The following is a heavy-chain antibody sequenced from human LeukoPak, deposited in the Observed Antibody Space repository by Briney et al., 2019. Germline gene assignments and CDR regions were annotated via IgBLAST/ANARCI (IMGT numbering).Heavy chain of an antibody. CDR2: IYWDDDK. D-gene: IGHD3-22*01. Sequence: SGPTLVNPTQTLTLTCTFSGFSLSTSGVGVGWIRQTPGKALEWLGIIYWDDDKRYCPSLKSRLTITKDTSKNQVVLTMTNMDPVDTATYYCAHRRYDSAAFDIWGQGTMVTVSS. V-gene: IGHV2-5*02. CDR1: GFSLSTSGVG. CDR3: AHRRYDSAAFDI. J-gene: IGHJ3*02.